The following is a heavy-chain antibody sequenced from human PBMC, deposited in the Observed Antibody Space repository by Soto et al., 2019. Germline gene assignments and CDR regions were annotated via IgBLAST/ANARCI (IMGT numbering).Heavy chain of an antibody. Sequence: QVQLVESGGGVVQPGRSLRVYCAASGFTFSRNGMHWVRQAPGKGLEWVAVISYDGSNKYYADSVKGRFTISRDNSKNTLYLQMNSLRAEDTAVYYCAKDRSRSWSFDYWGQGMLVTVSS. V-gene: IGHV3-30*18. CDR3: AKDRSRSWSFDY. J-gene: IGHJ4*02. CDR1: GFTFSRNG. D-gene: IGHD6-13*01. CDR2: ISYDGSNK.